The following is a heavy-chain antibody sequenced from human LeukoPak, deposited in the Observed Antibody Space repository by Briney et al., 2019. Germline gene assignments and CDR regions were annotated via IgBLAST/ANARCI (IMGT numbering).Heavy chain of an antibody. V-gene: IGHV3-21*06. CDR2: ISSSSTYI. CDR3: ARLGAGDDAFDI. Sequence: GGSLRLSCAASGLTFKTYSMNWVRQAPGKGLEWVSFISSSSTYIYYADSVKGRFTISRDNAKNSLYLQMNSLRAEDTAVYYCARLGAGDDAFDIWGQGTMVTVSS. D-gene: IGHD3-16*01. CDR1: GLTFKTYS. J-gene: IGHJ3*02.